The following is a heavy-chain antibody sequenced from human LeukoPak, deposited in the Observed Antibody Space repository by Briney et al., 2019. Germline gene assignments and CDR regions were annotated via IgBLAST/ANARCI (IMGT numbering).Heavy chain of an antibody. CDR1: GGSFSGYY. Sequence: KPSETLSLTCAVYGGSFSGYYWSWIRQSPGKGLEGAAEIHYRGSASYNPSLKRRVTISGDPSKNQVSLRVTSVTAADTAEYYCARGILSGYYFDSWGQGSLVTVSS. CDR2: IHYRGSA. D-gene: IGHD2-15*01. V-gene: IGHV4-34*01. CDR3: ARGILSGYYFDS. J-gene: IGHJ4*02.